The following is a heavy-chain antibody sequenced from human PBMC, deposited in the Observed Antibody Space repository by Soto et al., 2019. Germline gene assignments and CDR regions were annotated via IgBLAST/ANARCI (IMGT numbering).Heavy chain of an antibody. D-gene: IGHD6-13*01. CDR3: VRDSGAKLSSS. Sequence: GASVKVSCKASRGTFSSYRINWVRQAPGQGLEWMGGIVPIYRTADSAQEFQGRVTITADESARTAYMELRSLKSRDTAVYYCVRDSGAKLSSSWGQGTLVTVSS. CDR2: IVPIYRTA. CDR1: RGTFSSYR. V-gene: IGHV1-69*13. J-gene: IGHJ4*02.